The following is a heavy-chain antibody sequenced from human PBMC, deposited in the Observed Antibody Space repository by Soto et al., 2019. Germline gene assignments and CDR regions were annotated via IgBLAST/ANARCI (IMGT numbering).Heavy chain of an antibody. J-gene: IGHJ5*02. V-gene: IGHV3-23*01. Sequence: EVQLLESGGGLVQPGGSLRLSCAASGFTFTSYAMNWVRQAPGKGLEWVSAISGSGDSTYYVDSVKGRFTISRDNSNNTLYLQMNSVRAEDTAVYYCGKDLPGELLPTCFDPWGQGTLVTVSS. CDR3: GKDLPGELLPTCFDP. CDR2: ISGSGDST. CDR1: GFTFTSYA. D-gene: IGHD1-26*01.